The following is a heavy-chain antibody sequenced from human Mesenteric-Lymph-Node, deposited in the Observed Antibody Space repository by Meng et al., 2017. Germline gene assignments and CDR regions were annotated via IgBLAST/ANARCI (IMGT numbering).Heavy chain of an antibody. CDR3: GREKTTALDS. D-gene: IGHD4-17*01. Sequence: GGLLTPGLSRRICVASTRLTFCASYRSWIRPAPGKGLEWVSYISSSGSTIYYADSVKGRFTISRDNDKNSLYLQMNSLRAEDTAVYYCGREKTTALDSWGQGTLVTVSS. J-gene: IGHJ4*02. CDR1: RLTFCASY. V-gene: IGHV3-11*01. CDR2: ISSSGSTI.